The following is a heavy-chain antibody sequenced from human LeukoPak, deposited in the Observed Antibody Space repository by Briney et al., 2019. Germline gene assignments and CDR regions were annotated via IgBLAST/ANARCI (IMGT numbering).Heavy chain of an antibody. CDR2: INSDGSST. V-gene: IGHV3-74*01. CDR1: GFTISRDW. J-gene: IGHJ5*01. Sequence: QPGGSLRLSCAASGFTISRDWMHWVRHAPGKGLVWVSRINSDGSSTSYADSVKVRFTISRDNAKNTLYLQMNSLRAEDTAVYYCVRSTDWFDSWGQGTLVTVSS. CDR3: VRSTDWFDS. D-gene: IGHD2-2*01.